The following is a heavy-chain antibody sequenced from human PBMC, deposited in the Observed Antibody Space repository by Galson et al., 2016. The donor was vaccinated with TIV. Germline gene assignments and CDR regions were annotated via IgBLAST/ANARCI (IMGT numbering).Heavy chain of an antibody. CDR3: ARVVIGGGSFYHIYS. Sequence: PALVKPTQPLTLTCDFSGFSLTTPGMRVSWIRQPPGKAPEWIALIDWDDDKFYTTSLKTRLTISKDTSRDQVILRMTNMDPVDTATYFCARVVIGGGSFYHIYSWGQGTQVTVSS. CDR1: GFSLTTPGMR. V-gene: IGHV2-70*04. D-gene: IGHD2-15*01. CDR2: IDWDDDK. J-gene: IGHJ4*02.